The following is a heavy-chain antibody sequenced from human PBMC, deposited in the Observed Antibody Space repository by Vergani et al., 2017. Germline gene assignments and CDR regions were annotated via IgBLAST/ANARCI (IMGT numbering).Heavy chain of an antibody. V-gene: IGHV3-9*01. CDR3: VKDNDYDADGPFDL. CDR1: GVTFQAFA. Sequence: EVQLVESGGVVVQPGGSLRLSCTASGVTFQAFAFHWVRQVSGRGLEWVSGIDRNYGVKNGNSFEGRFSISRDNAKKAVFLQMNNLRHEDTALYFCVKDNDYDADGPFDLWGRGTLVTVSS. D-gene: IGHD3-16*01. J-gene: IGHJ2*01. CDR2: IDRNYGVK.